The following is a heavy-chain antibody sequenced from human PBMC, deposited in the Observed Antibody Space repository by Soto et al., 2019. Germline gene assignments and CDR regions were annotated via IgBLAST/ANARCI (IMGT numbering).Heavy chain of an antibody. CDR2: INHSGST. D-gene: IGHD5-12*01. V-gene: IGHV4-34*01. Sequence: SETLSLTCAVYGGPFSGYYWSWIRQPPGKGLEWIGEINHSGSTNYNPSLKSRVTISVDTSKNQFSLKLSSVTAADTAVYYCARVNSGYEPFDYWGQGTLVTVSS. CDR3: ARVNSGYEPFDY. J-gene: IGHJ4*02. CDR1: GGPFSGYY.